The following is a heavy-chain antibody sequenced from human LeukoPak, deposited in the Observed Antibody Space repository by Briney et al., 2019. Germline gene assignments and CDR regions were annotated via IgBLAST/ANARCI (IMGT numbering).Heavy chain of an antibody. CDR2: INHSGST. CDR3: ARQQGDYVDY. D-gene: IGHD6-13*01. Sequence: PSGTLSLTCAVYGGSFSGYYWSWIRQPPGKGLEWIGEINHSGSTNYNPSLKSRVIISVDTSKNHFSLKLNSVTAADTAVYHCARQQGDYVDYWGQGTLVTVSS. V-gene: IGHV4-34*01. J-gene: IGHJ4*02. CDR1: GGSFSGYY.